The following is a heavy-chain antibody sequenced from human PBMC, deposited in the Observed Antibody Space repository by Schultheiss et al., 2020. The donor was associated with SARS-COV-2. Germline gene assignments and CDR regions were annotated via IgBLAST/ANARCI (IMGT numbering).Heavy chain of an antibody. D-gene: IGHD3-22*01. V-gene: IGHV1-8*01. Sequence: ASVKVSCKASGYTFTSYDINWVRQATGQGLEWMGWMNPNSGNTGYAQKFQGRVTMTRNTSISTAYMELSSLRSEDTAVYYCARGRYYDSSGYWGNYYYYYGMDVWGQGTTVTVSS. CDR3: ARGRYYDSSGYWGNYYYYYGMDV. J-gene: IGHJ6*02. CDR1: GYTFTSYD. CDR2: MNPNSGNT.